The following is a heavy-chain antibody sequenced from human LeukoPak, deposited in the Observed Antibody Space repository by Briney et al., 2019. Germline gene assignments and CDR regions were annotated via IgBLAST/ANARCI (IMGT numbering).Heavy chain of an antibody. D-gene: IGHD3-10*01. CDR2: ISSSGSTI. V-gene: IGHV3-48*03. J-gene: IGHJ3*02. CDR1: GFTFISYE. CDR3: ARVRLPYYYGSVKHVDAFDI. Sequence: GSLSLSCAASGFTFISYEMNWVRQAPGKGLEWVSYISSSGSTIYYADSVKGRFTISRDNAKNSLYLQMNSLRAEDTAVYYCARVRLPYYYGSVKHVDAFDIWGQGTMVTVSS.